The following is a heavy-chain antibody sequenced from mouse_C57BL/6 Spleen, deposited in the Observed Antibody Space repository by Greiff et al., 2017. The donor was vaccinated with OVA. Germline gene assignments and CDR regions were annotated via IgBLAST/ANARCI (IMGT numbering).Heavy chain of an antibody. V-gene: IGHV1-15*01. CDR1: GYTFTDYE. CDR3: TRDYGSSYSWFAY. CDR2: IDPETGGT. J-gene: IGHJ3*01. Sequence: VQVVESGAELVRPGASVTLSCKASGYTFTDYEMHWVKQTPVHGLEWIGAIDPETGGTAYNQKFKGKAILTADKSSSTAYMELRSLTSEDSAVYYCTRDYGSSYSWFAYWGQGTLVTVSA. D-gene: IGHD1-1*01.